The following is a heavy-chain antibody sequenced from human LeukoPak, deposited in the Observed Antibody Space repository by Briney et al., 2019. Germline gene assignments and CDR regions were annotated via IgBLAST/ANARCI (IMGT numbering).Heavy chain of an antibody. CDR1: GFTFSSYW. D-gene: IGHD3-10*01. CDR2: IEQDGSEK. J-gene: IGHJ4*02. CDR3: AREYYYGSGSPFDY. V-gene: IGHV3-7*01. Sequence: QSGGSLRLSCAASGFTFSSYWMSWVRQAPGKGLEWVANIEQDGSEKYYVDSVKGRFTISRDNAKNSLYLQMNSLRAEDTAVYYCAREYYYGSGSPFDYWGQGTLVTVSS.